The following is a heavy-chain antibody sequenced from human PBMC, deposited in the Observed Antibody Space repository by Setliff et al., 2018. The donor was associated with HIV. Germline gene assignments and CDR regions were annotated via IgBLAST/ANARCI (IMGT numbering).Heavy chain of an antibody. CDR3: ARGHEWLRI. Sequence: SETLSLTCTVSGDSVRNYYWSWIRQPPERGLDYIGYINYNGNTNYNPSLRSRVTMSVDTSKNQISLKLRSVTAADTAVYYCARGHEWLRIWGQGMLVTVSS. CDR1: GDSVRNYY. CDR2: INYNGNT. J-gene: IGHJ4*02. V-gene: IGHV4-59*02. D-gene: IGHD5-12*01.